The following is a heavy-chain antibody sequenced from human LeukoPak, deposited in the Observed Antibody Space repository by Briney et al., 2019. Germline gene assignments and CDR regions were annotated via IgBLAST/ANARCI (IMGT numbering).Heavy chain of an antibody. CDR2: ISAYNGNT. V-gene: IGHV1-18*01. Sequence: GASVKVSCKASGYTVTSYGISWVRQAPGQGLEWMGWISAYNGNTNYAQKLQGRVTMTTDTSTSTAYMELRSLRSDDTAVYYCASDLKDSHFNSWLDYWGQGTLVTVSS. CDR1: GYTVTSYG. J-gene: IGHJ4*02. D-gene: IGHD4-23*01. CDR3: ASDLKDSHFNSWLDY.